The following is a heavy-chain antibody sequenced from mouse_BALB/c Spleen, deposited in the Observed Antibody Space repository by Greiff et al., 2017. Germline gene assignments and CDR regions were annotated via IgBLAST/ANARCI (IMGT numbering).Heavy chain of an antibody. D-gene: IGHD1-1*01. CDR2: ISSGGSYT. CDR1: GFTFSSYG. CDR3: AREENYYGSSYDY. J-gene: IGHJ2*01. Sequence: EVKLVESGGDLVKPGGSLKLSCAASGFTFSSYGMSWVRQTPDKRLEWVATISSGGSYTYYPDSVKGRFTISRDNAKNTLYLQMSSLKSEDTAMYYCAREENYYGSSYDYWGQGTTLTVSS. V-gene: IGHV5-6*02.